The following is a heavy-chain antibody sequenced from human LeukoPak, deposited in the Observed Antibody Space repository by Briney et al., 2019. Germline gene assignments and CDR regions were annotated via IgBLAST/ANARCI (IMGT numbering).Heavy chain of an antibody. CDR1: GFTFNNYW. CDR2: INSDGSST. J-gene: IGHJ4*02. V-gene: IGHV3-74*01. Sequence: GGSLRLSCAASGFTFNNYWMHWVRHAPGKGLVWVSRINSDGSSTVYADSVRGRFTISRDTAKNTLYLQMNSVRVEDTAMYYCAREEYSVRRGARLDHWGQGTLVIVSS. D-gene: IGHD4-11*01. CDR3: AREEYSVRRGARLDH.